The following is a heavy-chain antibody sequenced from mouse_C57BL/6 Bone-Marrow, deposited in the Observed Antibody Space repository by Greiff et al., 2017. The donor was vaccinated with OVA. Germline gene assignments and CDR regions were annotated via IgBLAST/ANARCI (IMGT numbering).Heavy chain of an antibody. D-gene: IGHD2-14*01. V-gene: IGHV7-3*01. CDR1: GFTFTDYY. J-gene: IGHJ4*01. CDR2: IRNKANGYTT. Sequence: EVNVVESGGGLVQPGGSLSLSCAASGFTFTDYYMSWVRQPPGKALEWLGFIRNKANGYTTEYSATVKGRFTISRDNSQSILYLQMNALRAEDSATYFCARGTPYYYAMDYWGQVASVTVSS. CDR3: ARGTPYYYAMDY.